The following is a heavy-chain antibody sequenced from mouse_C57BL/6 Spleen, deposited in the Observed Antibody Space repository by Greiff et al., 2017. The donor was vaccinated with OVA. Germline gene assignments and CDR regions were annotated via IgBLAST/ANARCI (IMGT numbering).Heavy chain of an antibody. V-gene: IGHV3-6*01. D-gene: IGHD1-1*01. CDR3: AREGYYGSSYDFDY. CDR1: GYSITSGYY. J-gene: IGHJ2*01. Sequence: EVQLQESGPGLVKPSQSLSLTCSVTGYSITSGYYWNWIRQFPGNKLEWMGYISYDGSNNYNPSLKNRISITRDTSKNLFFLKLNSVTTEDTATYYCAREGYYGSSYDFDYWGQGTTLTVSS. CDR2: ISYDGSN.